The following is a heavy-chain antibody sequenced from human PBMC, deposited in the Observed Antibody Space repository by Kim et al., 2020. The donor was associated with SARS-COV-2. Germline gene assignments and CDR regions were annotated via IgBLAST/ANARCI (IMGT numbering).Heavy chain of an antibody. CDR2: IIPIFGTA. Sequence: SVKVSCKASGGTFSSYAISWVRQAPGQGLEWMGGIIPIFGTANYAQKFQGRVTITADESTSTAYMELSSLRSEDTAVYYCASRDWGYYYGMDVWGQGTTVTVSS. CDR1: GGTFSSYA. V-gene: IGHV1-69*13. J-gene: IGHJ6*02. D-gene: IGHD2-21*02. CDR3: ASRDWGYYYGMDV.